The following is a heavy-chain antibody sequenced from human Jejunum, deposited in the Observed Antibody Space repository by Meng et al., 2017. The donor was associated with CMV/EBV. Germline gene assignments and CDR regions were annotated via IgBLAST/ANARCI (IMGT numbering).Heavy chain of an antibody. CDR3: SRLTPDMYPHFDY. V-gene: IGHV4-59*08. Sequence: QVQLQESGPGLVKPSETLSLTCTISGGSIRGYYGSWIRQSPGKGLELIGYIFNSGTTYYNPSLTSRVTISVDTSKDQFSLRLKSVTAADTAVYYCSRLTPDMYPHFDYWGQGVLVTVSS. CDR2: IFNSGTT. CDR1: GGSIRGYY. D-gene: IGHD3-16*01. J-gene: IGHJ4*02.